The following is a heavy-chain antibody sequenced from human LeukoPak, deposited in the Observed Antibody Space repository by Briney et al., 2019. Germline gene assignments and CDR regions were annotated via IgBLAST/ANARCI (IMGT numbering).Heavy chain of an antibody. CDR2: INPSGGST. Sequence: ASMKVSCKASGYTFTSYYMHWVRQAPGQGLEWMGGINPSGGSTSYAQKFQGRLTMTRDTSTSTVYMELSSLRSEDTAVYYCARDRGEGYYFDYWGQGTLVTVSS. D-gene: IGHD3-10*01. CDR3: ARDRGEGYYFDY. CDR1: GYTFTSYY. V-gene: IGHV1-46*01. J-gene: IGHJ4*02.